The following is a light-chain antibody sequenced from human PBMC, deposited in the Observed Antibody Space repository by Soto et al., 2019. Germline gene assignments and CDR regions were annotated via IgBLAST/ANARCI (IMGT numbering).Light chain of an antibody. Sequence: IRMTQSPSSLSASTGDRVTITCRASQGISSYLAWYQQKPGKARKLLIYAASTLQSGVPSRFSGSGSGTDFTLTISCLQSEDFATSYCQQYYSYPRTFGQGTKVDIK. CDR2: AAS. J-gene: IGKJ1*01. V-gene: IGKV1-8*01. CDR1: QGISSY. CDR3: QQYYSYPRT.